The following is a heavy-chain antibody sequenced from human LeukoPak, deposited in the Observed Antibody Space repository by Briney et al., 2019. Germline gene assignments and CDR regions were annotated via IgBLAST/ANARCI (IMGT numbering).Heavy chain of an antibody. J-gene: IGHJ3*02. CDR2: MNPNSGNT. CDR3: YDSSGYGAFDI. CDR1: GYTFTSYD. V-gene: IGHV1-8*01. D-gene: IGHD3-22*01. Sequence: ASVKVSCKASGYTFTSYDINWVRQAPGQGLEWMGWMNPNSGNTGYAQKFQGRVTMTRNTSISTAYMELSSLRSEDTAVYYCYDSSGYGAFDIWGQGTMVTVSS.